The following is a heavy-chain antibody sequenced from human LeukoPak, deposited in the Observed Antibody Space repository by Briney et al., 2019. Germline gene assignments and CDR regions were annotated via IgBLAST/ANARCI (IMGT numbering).Heavy chain of an antibody. Sequence: SQTLSLTCTVSGGSISSGSYYWSWIRQPAGKGLDWIGRIYTTGSTNYNPSLKSRVTISVDTSKNQFSLKLSSVTAADTAVYYCARTSGYDTVDGDYDRRLDYWVQGTLVIVSS. D-gene: IGHD5-12*01. CDR1: GGSISSGSYY. V-gene: IGHV4-61*02. CDR2: IYTTGST. J-gene: IGHJ4*02. CDR3: ARTSGYDTVDGDYDRRLDY.